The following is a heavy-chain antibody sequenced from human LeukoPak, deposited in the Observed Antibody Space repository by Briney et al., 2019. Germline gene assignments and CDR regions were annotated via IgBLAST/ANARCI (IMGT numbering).Heavy chain of an antibody. V-gene: IGHV6-1*01. CDR1: GDSVSSNSAA. CDR3: ARIYCGGGHCYYDY. CDR2: TYYRYKWYN. Sequence: SQTLSLTSAISGDSVSSNSAAWKWIRQSPSGGLEWLGRTYYRYKWYNDYAVSVKSRITINPDTSKNQFSLQLNSVTPEDTAVYYCARIYCGGGHCYYDYWGQGTLVTVSS. D-gene: IGHD2-21*01. J-gene: IGHJ4*02.